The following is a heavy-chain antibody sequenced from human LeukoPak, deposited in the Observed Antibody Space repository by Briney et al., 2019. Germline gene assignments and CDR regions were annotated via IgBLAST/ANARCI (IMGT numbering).Heavy chain of an antibody. CDR1: GFTFSSYA. D-gene: IGHD6-19*01. CDR3: ARVSGWYRGGSDY. V-gene: IGHV3-30*04. CDR2: ISYDGNNK. J-gene: IGHJ4*02. Sequence: GGSLRLSCAASGFTFSSYAMHWVRQAPGKGLEWVTIISYDGNNKYYADSVKGRFTISRDNSKNTLYLQMNSLRAEDTAVDYCARVSGWYRGGSDYWGQGTLVTVSS.